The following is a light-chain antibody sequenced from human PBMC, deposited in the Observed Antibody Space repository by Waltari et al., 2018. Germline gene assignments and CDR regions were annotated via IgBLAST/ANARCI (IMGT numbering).Light chain of an antibody. CDR3: AAWDGGRNGWV. V-gene: IGLV1-44*01. Sequence: QSVLTQPPSASGTPGQTVTISCSGGDSNIARNSVNWYQKFPGAAPKLLIFRNNQRPSGVPDRFSGSRSGSAASLAIGGLQSEDESDYFCAAWDGGRNGWVFGEGTKVAVL. CDR2: RNN. J-gene: IGLJ3*02. CDR1: DSNIARNS.